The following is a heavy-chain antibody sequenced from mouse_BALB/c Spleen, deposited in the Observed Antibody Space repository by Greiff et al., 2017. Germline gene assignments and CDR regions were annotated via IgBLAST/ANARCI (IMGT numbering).Heavy chain of an antibody. CDR2: IYPGSGST. CDR1: GYTFTDYV. V-gene: IGHV1-77*01. D-gene: IGHD2-1*01. CDR3: TSIYYGNYFWFAY. Sequence: LVESGPELVKPGASVKMSCKASGYTFTDYVISWVKQRTGQGLEWIGEIYPGSGSTYYNEKFKGKATLTADKSSNTAYMQLSSLTSEDSAVYFCTSIYYGNYFWFAYWGQGTLVTVSA. J-gene: IGHJ3*01.